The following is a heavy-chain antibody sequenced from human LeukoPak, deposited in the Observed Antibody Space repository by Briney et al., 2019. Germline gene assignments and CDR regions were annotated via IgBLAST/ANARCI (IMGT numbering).Heavy chain of an antibody. D-gene: IGHD1-1*01. Sequence: GASVKVSCKTSGYTFTDKSMHWVRQAPGQGLEWMGWINPNSGGTKYAQKFQGRVTMTTDTSISTAYMDLSSLTSDDTAVYYCARNWNGIDYWGQGALVTVSS. CDR2: INPNSGGT. V-gene: IGHV1-2*02. CDR1: GYTFTDKS. CDR3: ARNWNGIDY. J-gene: IGHJ4*02.